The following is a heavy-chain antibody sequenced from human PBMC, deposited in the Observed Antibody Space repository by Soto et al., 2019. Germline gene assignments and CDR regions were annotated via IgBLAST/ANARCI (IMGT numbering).Heavy chain of an antibody. V-gene: IGHV4-59*01. J-gene: IGHJ4*02. CDR2: DSGST. D-gene: IGHD6-6*01. CDR1: GGSISSYY. Sequence: SETLSLTCTVSGGSISSYYWSWIRQPPGKGLEWIGYDSGSTNYNPSLKSRVTISVDTSKNQFSLKLTSVTAADTAVYYCAAPPRYWGQGTLVTVS. CDR3: AAPPRY.